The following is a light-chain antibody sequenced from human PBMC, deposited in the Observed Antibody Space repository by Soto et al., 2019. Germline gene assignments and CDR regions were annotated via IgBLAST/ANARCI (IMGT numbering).Light chain of an antibody. Sequence: QAVVTQEPSLTVSPGGTVTLTCGSSTGAVTSGHHPYWLQQEPGQAPRTLIYHTTNTLSWTPARFSGSLLGGKAALTLSGAQPEDEALYYCLLTYSGPWVFGGGTQLTVL. J-gene: IGLJ3*02. CDR1: TGAVTSGHH. V-gene: IGLV7-46*01. CDR2: HTT. CDR3: LLTYSGPWV.